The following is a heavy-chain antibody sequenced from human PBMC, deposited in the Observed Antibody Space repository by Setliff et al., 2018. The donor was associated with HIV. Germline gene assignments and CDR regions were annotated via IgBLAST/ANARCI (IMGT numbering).Heavy chain of an antibody. D-gene: IGHD3-9*01. J-gene: IGHJ6*02. V-gene: IGHV1-69*05. Sequence: GASVKVSCKASGGTFSSYAISWVRQAPGQGLEWMGGIIPIFGTVNYAQKFQGRVTITTDESTSTAYMELSSLRSEDTAVYYCARCRGTRYFDWLPMDVWGQGTTVTVSS. CDR2: IIPIFGTV. CDR1: GGTFSSYA. CDR3: ARCRGTRYFDWLPMDV.